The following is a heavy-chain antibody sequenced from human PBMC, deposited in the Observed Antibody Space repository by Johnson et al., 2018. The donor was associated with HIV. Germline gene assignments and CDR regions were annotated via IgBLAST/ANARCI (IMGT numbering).Heavy chain of an antibody. J-gene: IGHJ3*02. V-gene: IGHV3-30*02. D-gene: IGHD4-11*01. Sequence: VQLVESGGGVVQPGGSLRLSCKASGFTFSNYGIHWVRQAPGKGLEWVTFIQFDGSHKYSADFVKGRFTISRDTSKKSVFLQMNSLRPEDAGVYYCAKETRDSRSAFDIRGQGTLVTLSS. CDR2: IQFDGSHK. CDR1: GFTFSNYG. CDR3: AKETRDSRSAFDI.